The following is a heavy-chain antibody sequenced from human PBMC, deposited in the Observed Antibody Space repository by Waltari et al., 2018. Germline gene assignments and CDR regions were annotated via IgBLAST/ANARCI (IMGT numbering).Heavy chain of an antibody. CDR2: ISPIFGTA. CDR3: ARENYYDSSGYVMRDAFDI. V-gene: IGHV1-69*01. CDR1: GGTFSSYA. J-gene: IGHJ3*02. D-gene: IGHD3-22*01. Sequence: QVQLVQSGAEVKKPGSSVKVSCKASGGTFSSYAISWVRQAPGQGLEWMGGISPIFGTANSAQKCQGRVTITADESTSTAYMELSSLRSEDTAVYYCARENYYDSSGYVMRDAFDIWGQGTMVTVSS.